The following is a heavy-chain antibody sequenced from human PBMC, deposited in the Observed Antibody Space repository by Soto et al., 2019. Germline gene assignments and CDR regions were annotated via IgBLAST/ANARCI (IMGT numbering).Heavy chain of an antibody. D-gene: IGHD4-17*01. CDR2: IYYSGST. CDR3: ARRSGTVTTKREPDYYYYGMDV. V-gene: IGHV4-39*01. J-gene: IGHJ6*02. Sequence: PSETLSLTCTVSGGSISSSSYYWGWIRQPPGKGLEWIGSIYYSGSTYYNPSLKSRVTISVDTSKNQFSLKLSSVTAADTAVYYCARRSGTVTTKREPDYYYYGMDVWGQGTTVTVSS. CDR1: GGSISSSSYY.